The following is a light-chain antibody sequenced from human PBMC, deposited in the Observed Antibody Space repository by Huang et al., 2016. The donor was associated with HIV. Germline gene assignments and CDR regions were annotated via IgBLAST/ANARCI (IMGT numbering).Light chain of an antibody. J-gene: IGKJ2*01. CDR3: QQRDNWPPRYT. V-gene: IGKV3-11*01. Sequence: EIVLTQSPDTLSLSPGERATLSCRASQTVSKYLAWYQHKPGQSPRLLIYDASKRAAGIPARFSGSGSGTDFTLSISSLEPKDFAVYYCQQRDNWPPRYTFGQGTKLEIK. CDR1: QTVSKY. CDR2: DAS.